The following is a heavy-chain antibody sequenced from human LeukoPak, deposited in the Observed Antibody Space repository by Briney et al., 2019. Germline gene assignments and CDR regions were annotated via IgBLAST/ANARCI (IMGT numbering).Heavy chain of an antibody. J-gene: IGHJ4*02. Sequence: PGRSLRLSCAASGFTFSDYGMHWVRQAPGKGLEWVALISYDGSNKYYADSVKGRFTISRDNSKNTLYLQMNSLRAEDTAVYYCARGFFYDSSGRHFDYWGQGTLVTVSS. CDR3: ARGFFYDSSGRHFDY. CDR1: GFTFSDYG. V-gene: IGHV3-30*03. D-gene: IGHD3-22*01. CDR2: ISYDGSNK.